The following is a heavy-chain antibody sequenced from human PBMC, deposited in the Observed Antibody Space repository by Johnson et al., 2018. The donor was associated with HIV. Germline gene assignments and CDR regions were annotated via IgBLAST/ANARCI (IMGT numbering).Heavy chain of an antibody. CDR2: ITSTCLTV. V-gene: IGHV3-11*04. CDR3: ARAPEVWGSYQLGAFDI. D-gene: IGHD3-16*02. J-gene: IGHJ3*02. Sequence: QMLPVESGGGLVTPGGSLRLSCAASGFTFSDYYMSWIRQAPGKGQEWVSYITSTCLTVYYPASVTGRFPIPRDNAKNSLSLQMNSLRVEDTAVYYCARAPEVWGSYQLGAFDIWGQGTMVTVSS. CDR1: GFTFSDYY.